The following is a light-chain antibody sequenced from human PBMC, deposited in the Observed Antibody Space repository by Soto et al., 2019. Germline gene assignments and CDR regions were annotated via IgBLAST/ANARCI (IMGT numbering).Light chain of an antibody. V-gene: IGLV5-45*03. CDR2: YKSDSDK. CDR1: SGINVASYR. Sequence: QSVLTQPSSLSASPGASASLTCTLRSGINVASYRIYWYQQKSGRPPQFLLRYKSDSDKQQGSGVTSRFSGSKDASANAGILLISGLQSEDEGDYYCMIWHSTAWVFGGGTKLTVL. J-gene: IGLJ3*02. CDR3: MIWHSTAWV.